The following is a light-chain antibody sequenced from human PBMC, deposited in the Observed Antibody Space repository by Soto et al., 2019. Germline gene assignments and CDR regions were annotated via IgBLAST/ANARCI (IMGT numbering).Light chain of an antibody. CDR2: DAS. Sequence: DIVLTPSPATLSLSPGERATLSCRASQSVSSYLAWYQQKPGQAPRLLIYDASNRATGIPARFSGSGSGTDFTLTISSLEPEDFAVYYCQQRSNWRTFGQGTKVDIK. J-gene: IGKJ1*01. V-gene: IGKV3-11*01. CDR3: QQRSNWRT. CDR1: QSVSSY.